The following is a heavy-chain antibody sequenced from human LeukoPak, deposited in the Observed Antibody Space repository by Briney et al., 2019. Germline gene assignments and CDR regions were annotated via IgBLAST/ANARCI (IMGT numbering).Heavy chain of an antibody. D-gene: IGHD6-13*01. CDR2: INPNSGGT. CDR3: ARGGVRTAASSLGY. V-gene: IGHV1-2*02. J-gene: IGHJ4*01. CDR1: GYTFTSYA. Sequence: ASVKVSCKASGYTFTSYAIHWVRQAPGQGLEWMGWINPNSGGTNFAQKFRGRVTMTRDTSITTAYMELTRLKSDDTAVYYCARGGVRTAASSLGYWGQGTLVTVSS.